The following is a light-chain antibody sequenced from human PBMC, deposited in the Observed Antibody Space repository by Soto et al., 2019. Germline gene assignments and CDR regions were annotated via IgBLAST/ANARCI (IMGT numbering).Light chain of an antibody. V-gene: IGLV1-44*01. CDR3: AAWDGTLNGWV. CDR1: SSNIGSDT. Sequence: QSVLTQQPSASGTPGQRVTISCSGSSSNIGSDTVHWFQQVPGTAPKLLIYRTNQRPSGVPDRFSGSKSGTSASLAISGLQSEDEADYYCAAWDGTLNGWVFGGGTKLTVL. J-gene: IGLJ3*02. CDR2: RTN.